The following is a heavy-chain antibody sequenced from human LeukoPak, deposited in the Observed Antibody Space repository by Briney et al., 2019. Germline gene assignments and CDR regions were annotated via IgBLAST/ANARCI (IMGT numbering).Heavy chain of an antibody. D-gene: IGHD2-2*01. CDR1: GFTFSNYG. J-gene: IGHJ4*02. CDR2: IWYDGSDK. Sequence: GGSLRLSCAASGFTFSNYGMHWVRQAPGKGLEWVAVIWYDGSDKYYADSVKGRFTISRDNSKNTLYLQMNSLRAEDTAVYYWARDSGGGSTLVDHWVQGTLVTVSS. V-gene: IGHV3-33*01. CDR3: ARDSGGGSTLVDH.